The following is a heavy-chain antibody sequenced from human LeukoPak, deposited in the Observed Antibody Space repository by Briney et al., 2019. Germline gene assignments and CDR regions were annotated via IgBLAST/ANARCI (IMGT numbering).Heavy chain of an antibody. CDR2: VWHDGSNK. V-gene: IGHV3-33*06. D-gene: IGHD4-11*01. CDR3: AKDAQRGFDYSNSLEH. J-gene: IGHJ5*02. Sequence: SGGSLRPSYAASEFTFSHYGMHWVRQAPGKGLEWVAVVWHDGSNKYYADSVKGRFTISRDNFKKLVYLQMDSLRAEDTAVYYCAKDAQRGFDYSNSLEHWGQGTLVTVSS. CDR1: EFTFSHYG.